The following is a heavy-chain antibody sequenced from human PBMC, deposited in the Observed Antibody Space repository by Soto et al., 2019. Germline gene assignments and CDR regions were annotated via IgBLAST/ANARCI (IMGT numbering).Heavy chain of an antibody. CDR3: ANVDIVATINY. CDR1: GYSISSGYY. D-gene: IGHD5-12*01. J-gene: IGHJ4*02. CDR2: IYHSGST. V-gene: IGHV4-38-2*01. Sequence: PSETLSLTXAVSGYSISSGYYWGWIRQPPGKGLEWIGSIYHSGSTYYNPSLKSRVTISVDTSKNQFSLKLSSVTAADTAVYYCANVDIVATINYWGQGTLVTVSS.